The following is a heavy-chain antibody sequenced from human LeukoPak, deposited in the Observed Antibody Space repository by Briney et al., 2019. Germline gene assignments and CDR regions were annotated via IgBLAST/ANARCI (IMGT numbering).Heavy chain of an antibody. J-gene: IGHJ5*02. CDR2: ISWNSGSI. CDR1: GFTFDDYA. Sequence: GGSLRLSCAASGFTFDDYAMHWVRQAPGKGLEWVSGISWNSGSIGYADSVKGRFTISRDNAKNSLYLQMNSLRAEDTALYYCAKGRDRYQLLSKNWFDPWGQGTLVTVSS. CDR3: AKGRDRYQLLSKNWFDP. D-gene: IGHD2-2*01. V-gene: IGHV3-9*01.